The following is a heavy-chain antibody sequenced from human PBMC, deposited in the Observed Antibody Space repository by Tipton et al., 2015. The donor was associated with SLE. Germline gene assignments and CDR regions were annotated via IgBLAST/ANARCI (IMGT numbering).Heavy chain of an antibody. CDR3: TRDQGGSYESRTDAFDI. Sequence: TLSLTCTVSGGSISSYYWGWIRQPPGKGLEWIGFIYYSGSTNYNPSLKSRFTISVDTSKNQFSLKLSSVTAADTAVYYWTRDQGGSYESRTDAFDIWGQGTMVTVSS. J-gene: IGHJ3*02. V-gene: IGHV4-59*01. D-gene: IGHD1-26*01. CDR1: GGSISSYY. CDR2: IYYSGST.